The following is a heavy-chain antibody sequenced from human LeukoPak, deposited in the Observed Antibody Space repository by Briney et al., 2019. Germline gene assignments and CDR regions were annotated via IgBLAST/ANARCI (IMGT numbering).Heavy chain of an antibody. J-gene: IGHJ4*02. D-gene: IGHD3-22*01. CDR3: ARRTHTYYYDSSGYLEDYYFDY. CDR1: GYSFTSYW. Sequence: GESLKISCKGSGYSFTSYWIGWVRQMPGKGLEWMGIINPGDSDTRYSPSFQGQVTISADKSISTAYLQWSSLKASDTAMYYCARRTHTYYYDSSGYLEDYYFDYWGQGTLVTVSS. CDR2: INPGDSDT. V-gene: IGHV5-51*01.